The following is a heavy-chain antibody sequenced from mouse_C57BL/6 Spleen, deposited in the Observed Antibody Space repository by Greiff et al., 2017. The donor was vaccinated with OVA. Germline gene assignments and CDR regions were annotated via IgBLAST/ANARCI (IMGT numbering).Heavy chain of an antibody. CDR1: GYTFPEYT. D-gene: IGHD1-1*01. J-gene: IGHJ4*01. CDR2: FYPGSGSI. V-gene: IGHV1-62-2*01. Sequence: QVQLQQSGAELVKPGASVKLSCKASGYTFPEYTIHWVKQRSGKGLEWIGWFYPGSGSIKDKEQFQDKDTLTADKSSSTVYMELSRLTSEDSAVYFCARHGLCYDYAMDYWGQGTSVTVSS. CDR3: ARHGLCYDYAMDY.